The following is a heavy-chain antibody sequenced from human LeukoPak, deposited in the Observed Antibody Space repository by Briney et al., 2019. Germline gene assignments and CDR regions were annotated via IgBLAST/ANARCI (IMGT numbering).Heavy chain of an antibody. D-gene: IGHD3-3*01. CDR1: GGSISSSSYY. Sequence: SETLSLTRTVSGGSISSSSYYWGWIRQPPGKGLEWIGSIYYSGSTYYNPSLKSRVTISVDTSKNQFSLKLSSVTAADTAVYYCARRDFWSGHNWFDPWGQGTLVTVSS. CDR2: IYYSGST. CDR3: ARRDFWSGHNWFDP. J-gene: IGHJ5*02. V-gene: IGHV4-39*01.